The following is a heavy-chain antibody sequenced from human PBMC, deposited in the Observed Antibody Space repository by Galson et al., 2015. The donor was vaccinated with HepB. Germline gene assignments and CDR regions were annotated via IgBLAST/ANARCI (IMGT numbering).Heavy chain of an antibody. CDR1: GFTFGDYA. D-gene: IGHD2-2*02. J-gene: IGHJ6*02. V-gene: IGHV3-49*03. Sequence: SLRLSCAASGFTFGDYAMSWFRQAPGKGLEWVGFIRSKAYGGTTEYAASVKGRFTISRDDSKSIAYLQMNSLKTEDTAVYYCTRDWVCRGSSTSCYTFWSVCYYYGMDVWGQGTTVTVSS. CDR2: IRSKAYGGTT. CDR3: TRDWVCRGSSTSCYTFWSVCYYYGMDV.